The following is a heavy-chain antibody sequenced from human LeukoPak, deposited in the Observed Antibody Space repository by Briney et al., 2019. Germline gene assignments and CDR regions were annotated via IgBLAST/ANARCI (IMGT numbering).Heavy chain of an antibody. V-gene: IGHV3-9*01. CDR2: ISWNSGSI. Sequence: GGSLRLSCAASGFTFDDYAMHWVRQPPGKGVEWVSGISWNSGSIGYADSVKGRFTISRDNAKNSLYLQMNSLRAEDTAVYYCARVEESASFDPWGQGTLVTVSS. CDR3: ARVEESASFDP. D-gene: IGHD3-3*01. CDR1: GFTFDDYA. J-gene: IGHJ5*02.